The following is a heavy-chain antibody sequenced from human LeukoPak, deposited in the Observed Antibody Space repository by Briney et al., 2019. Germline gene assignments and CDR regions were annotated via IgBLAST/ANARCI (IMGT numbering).Heavy chain of an antibody. V-gene: IGHV5-51*01. Sequence: GESLKISCKGSGYKFTNYWIGWVRQMPGKGLEWMGIIYPSDSDTRYSPSFQGQVSISADKSISTAYLQWSSLKASDTAMYYCARRRDLYSGSYYPFDYWGQGTLVTVSS. CDR1: GYKFTNYW. D-gene: IGHD1-26*01. CDR3: ARRRDLYSGSYYPFDY. J-gene: IGHJ4*02. CDR2: IYPSDSDT.